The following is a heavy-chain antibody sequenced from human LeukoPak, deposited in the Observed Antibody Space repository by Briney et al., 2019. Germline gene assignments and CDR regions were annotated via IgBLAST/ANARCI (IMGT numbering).Heavy chain of an antibody. J-gene: IGHJ4*02. V-gene: IGHV1-3*04. Sequence: ASVKVSCKASGYTFTSYAMHWVRQAPGQRLECMGWINTGTSNTRYSQKFQGRVSITRDTSASTAYMELSSLRSEDTAVYYCATSYGDSFDYWGQGTLVTVSS. CDR2: INTGTSNT. CDR3: ATSYGDSFDY. CDR1: GYTFTSYA. D-gene: IGHD4-17*01.